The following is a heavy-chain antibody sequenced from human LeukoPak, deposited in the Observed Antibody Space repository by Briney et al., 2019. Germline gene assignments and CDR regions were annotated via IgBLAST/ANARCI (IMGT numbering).Heavy chain of an antibody. V-gene: IGHV3-23*01. CDR3: ASRRGSNRPFDY. CDR1: GFTFSTFA. D-gene: IGHD1-26*01. J-gene: IGHJ4*02. Sequence: GGSLRLSCVASGFTFSTFAMLWVRQPPGKGLEWVSSIFPDSGEIHYADSVRGRFTISRDNSKYTLSLQMNSLRAEDSAVYYCASRRGSNRPFDYWGQGTLVTVSS. CDR2: IFPDSGEI.